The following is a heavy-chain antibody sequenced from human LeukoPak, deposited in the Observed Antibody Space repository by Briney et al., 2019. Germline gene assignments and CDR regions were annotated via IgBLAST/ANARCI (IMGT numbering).Heavy chain of an antibody. D-gene: IGHD1-26*01. V-gene: IGHV3-30*19. CDR3: AREWELNY. CDR2: ISYDGNNT. J-gene: IGHJ4*02. Sequence: SGGSLRLSCASSGFTFSRHWMSWVRQAPGKGLERVAVISYDGNNTYYADSVQGRFTISRDNSRNTLYLQMNSLRAEDTAVYYCAREWELNYWGQGTLVTVSS. CDR1: GFTFSRHW.